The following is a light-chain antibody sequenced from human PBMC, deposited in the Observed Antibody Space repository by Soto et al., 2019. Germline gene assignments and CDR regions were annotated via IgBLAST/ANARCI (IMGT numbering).Light chain of an antibody. CDR3: QHRSNWPLT. J-gene: IGKJ4*01. Sequence: EIVLTQSPATLSLSPGERATLSCRASQSVSSYLAWYQQKPGQAPRLLIHDASNRATGIPARFSGSGSGTDFTLTISGLEPEDVAVYYGQHRSNWPLTFGGGTKVEIK. CDR2: DAS. CDR1: QSVSSY. V-gene: IGKV3-11*01.